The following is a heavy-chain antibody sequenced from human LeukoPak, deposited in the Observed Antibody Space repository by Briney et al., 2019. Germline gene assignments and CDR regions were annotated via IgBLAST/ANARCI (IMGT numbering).Heavy chain of an antibody. CDR2: IWYDGSNK. V-gene: IGHV3-33*01. D-gene: IGHD3-10*01. Sequence: GRSLRLSCAASGFTFSSYGMHCVRQAPGKGLEWVAVIWYDGSNKYYADSVKGRFTISRDNSKNTLYLQMNTLRAEDTAVYYCPRDNWFREPRDYFDYWGQGTLVTVSS. CDR1: GFTFSSYG. CDR3: PRDNWFREPRDYFDY. J-gene: IGHJ4*02.